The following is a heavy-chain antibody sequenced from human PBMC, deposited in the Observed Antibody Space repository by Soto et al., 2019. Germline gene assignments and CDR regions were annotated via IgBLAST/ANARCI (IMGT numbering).Heavy chain of an antibody. D-gene: IGHD6-13*01. CDR3: ASLGIAAAGPFDY. CDR1: GLTFSSYG. V-gene: IGHV3-30*03. Sequence: GGSLRLSCAASGLTFSSYGMHWVRQAPGKGLEWVAVISYDGSNKYYADSVKGRFTISRDNSKNTLYLQMNSLRAEDTAVYYCASLGIAAAGPFDYWGQGTLVTVSS. J-gene: IGHJ4*02. CDR2: ISYDGSNK.